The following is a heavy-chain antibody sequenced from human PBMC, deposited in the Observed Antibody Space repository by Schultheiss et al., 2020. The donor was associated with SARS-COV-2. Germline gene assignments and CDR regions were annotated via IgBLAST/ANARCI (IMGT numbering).Heavy chain of an antibody. Sequence: GGSLRLSCAASGFTFSDYYMNWVRQAPGKGLEWVGRIKSKTDGGTTDYAAPVKGRFTISRDDSKNTLYLQMNSLKTEDTAVYYCTTDLVISGDIVVVPAATPYGMDVWGQGTTVTVSS. J-gene: IGHJ6*02. D-gene: IGHD2-2*01. CDR1: GFTFSDYY. CDR2: IKSKTDGGTT. CDR3: TTDLVISGDIVVVPAATPYGMDV. V-gene: IGHV3-15*01.